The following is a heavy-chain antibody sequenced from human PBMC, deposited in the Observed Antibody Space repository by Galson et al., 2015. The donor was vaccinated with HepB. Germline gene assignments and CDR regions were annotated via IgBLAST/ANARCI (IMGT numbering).Heavy chain of an antibody. Sequence: SLRLSCAASGFTFVDHYMTWIRRAPGKGLEWVSHISRSSRFTDYADSVKGRFTISRDNAKNSLYLQMNSLRAEDTAVYYCARASSGWELLIGSLNHWGQGTLVSVSS. CDR2: ISRSSRFT. J-gene: IGHJ5*02. V-gene: IGHV3-11*06. D-gene: IGHD3-10*01. CDR1: GFTFVDHY. CDR3: ARASSGWELLIGSLNH.